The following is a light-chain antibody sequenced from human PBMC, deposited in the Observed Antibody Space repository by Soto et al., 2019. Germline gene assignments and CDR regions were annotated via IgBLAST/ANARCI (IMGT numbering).Light chain of an antibody. V-gene: IGKV3-20*01. CDR1: QSVSSSY. CDR2: GAS. CDR3: QQYGSSFT. J-gene: IGKJ3*01. Sequence: EIVLTQSPGTLSLSPGERATLSCRASQSVSSSYLAWYQQKPGQAPRLLIYGASSRATGIPDRCSGSGSGTDFTLTISRLEPEEFAVYYCQQYGSSFTFGRGTKVDIK.